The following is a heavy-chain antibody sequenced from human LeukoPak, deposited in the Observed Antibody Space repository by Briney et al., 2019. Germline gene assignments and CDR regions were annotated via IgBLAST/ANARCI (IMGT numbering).Heavy chain of an antibody. CDR2: IFANGDIT. CDR3: VKSPFDGLDV. CDR1: GFSCSTYP. V-gene: IGHV3-64D*09. Sequence: GGSLRLSCSASGFSCSTYPMHWVCQAPGKGLEYVSTIFANGDITSYAASVKGRFTTSRDNSKNTLYLQMSSLRPEETAVYYCVKSPFDGLDVWGQGALVTVSS. D-gene: IGHD3-16*01. J-gene: IGHJ6*02.